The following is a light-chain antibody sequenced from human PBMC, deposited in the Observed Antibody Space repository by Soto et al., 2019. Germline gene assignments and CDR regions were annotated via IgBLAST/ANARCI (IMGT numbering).Light chain of an antibody. J-gene: IGLJ3*02. CDR2: SNS. Sequence: QSVLTQPPSASGTPGQRVTISCSGSSSNIGSNTVNWYQQLPGTAPKLLIYSNSQRPSGVPDRFSGSKSGTSASLAISGLQSEDEADYYCAAWDYSLNGWVFGGGTKVTVL. CDR1: SSNIGSNT. CDR3: AAWDYSLNGWV. V-gene: IGLV1-44*01.